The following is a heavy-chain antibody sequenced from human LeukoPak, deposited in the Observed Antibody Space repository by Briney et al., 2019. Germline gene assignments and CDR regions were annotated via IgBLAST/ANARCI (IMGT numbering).Heavy chain of an antibody. CDR1: GFTVSSNY. J-gene: IGHJ4*02. CDR3: ARWENYYDSSGLDY. CDR2: IYSGGST. Sequence: PGGSLRLSCAASGFTVSSNYMSWVRQAPGKGLEWVSVIYSGGSTYYADSVKGRFTISRDNSKNTLYLQMNSLRAEDTAVYYCARWENYYDSSGLDYWGQGTLVTVSS. V-gene: IGHV3-66*01. D-gene: IGHD3-22*01.